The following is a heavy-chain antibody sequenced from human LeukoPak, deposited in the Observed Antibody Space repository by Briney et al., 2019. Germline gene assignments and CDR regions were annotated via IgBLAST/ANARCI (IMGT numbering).Heavy chain of an antibody. Sequence: PGGSLRLSCAASGFTFSSYAMHWVRQAPGKGLEWVAVISYDGSNKYYADSVKGRFTISRDNAKNSLYLQMNSLRAENTAVYYCARDRGTTYNFDYWGQGTLVTVSS. V-gene: IGHV3-30*04. D-gene: IGHD4-17*01. CDR3: ARDRGTTYNFDY. J-gene: IGHJ4*02. CDR1: GFTFSSYA. CDR2: ISYDGSNK.